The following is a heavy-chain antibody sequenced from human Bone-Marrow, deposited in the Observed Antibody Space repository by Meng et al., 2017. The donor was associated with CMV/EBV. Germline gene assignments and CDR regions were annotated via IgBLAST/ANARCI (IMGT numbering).Heavy chain of an antibody. J-gene: IGHJ5*02. D-gene: IGHD6-6*01. CDR1: GYMFNTYG. CDR3: ARDKIAVRPGWFDP. V-gene: IGHV1-18*01. Sequence: QVQLVQSGAEVKKPGASVKVSCKASGYMFNTYGISWVRQAPGQGLEWMGWISVYNGNTKYAQTVQGRVTMTTDTSTSTAYMELTSLRSDDTAVYYCARDKIAVRPGWFDPWGQGTLVTVSS. CDR2: ISVYNGNT.